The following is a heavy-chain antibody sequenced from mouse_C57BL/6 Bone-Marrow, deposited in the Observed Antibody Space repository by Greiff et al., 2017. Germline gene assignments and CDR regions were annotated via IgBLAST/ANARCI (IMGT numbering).Heavy chain of an antibody. CDR3: ARHERYYDYEGYFDY. V-gene: IGHV1-62-2*01. D-gene: IGHD2-4*01. CDR1: GYIFTEYT. CDR2: FYPGSGSI. J-gene: IGHJ2*01. Sequence: QVQLQQSGAELVKPGASVKLSCKASGYIFTEYTIHWVKQRSGQGLESIGWFYPGSGSIKCNERFKDKATLTADKSYNTVYMEISRLTSEYSAVYFCARHERYYDYEGYFDYWGQGTTLTVSS.